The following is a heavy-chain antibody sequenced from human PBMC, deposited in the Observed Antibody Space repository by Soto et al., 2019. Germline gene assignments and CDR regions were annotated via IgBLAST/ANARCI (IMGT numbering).Heavy chain of an antibody. CDR1: GFTFSSYG. CDR2: IWYDASNK. V-gene: IGHV3-33*01. Sequence: QPWGSMRLSCAASGFTFSSYGIHWVRQAPDKGLEWVALIWYDASNKYYAASVKGRFTISRDNSKNTLYLHMNSLRAEDTAVYYCARDGADYMQWRYYFDYWGQGTLVAVSS. J-gene: IGHJ4*02. D-gene: IGHD6-19*01. CDR3: ARDGADYMQWRYYFDY.